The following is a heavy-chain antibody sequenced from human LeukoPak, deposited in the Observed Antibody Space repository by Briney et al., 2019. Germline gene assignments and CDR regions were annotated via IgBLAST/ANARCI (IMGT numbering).Heavy chain of an antibody. Sequence: PSETLSLTCTVSGGSISSYYWSWIRQPAGKGLEWIGRIYTSGSTNYNPSLKSRVTMSVDTSKNQFSLKLSSVTAADTAVYYCAGGDRYSYGYKYLFDYWGQGTLVTVSS. J-gene: IGHJ4*02. CDR1: GGSISSYY. D-gene: IGHD5-18*01. CDR3: AGGDRYSYGYKYLFDY. V-gene: IGHV4-4*07. CDR2: IYTSGST.